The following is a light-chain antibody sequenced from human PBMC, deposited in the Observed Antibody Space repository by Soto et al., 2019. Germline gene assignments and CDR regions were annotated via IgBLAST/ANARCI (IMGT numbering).Light chain of an antibody. Sequence: QSVLTQPPSASGTPGQRVTISCSGSSSNIGSNYVYWYQQLPGTAPKLLIFRNTQRPSGVPDRFSGSKSGTSASLAISGLRSEDEADYYCAAWDDRLSGGVVFGGGTKVTVL. CDR3: AAWDDRLSGGVV. V-gene: IGLV1-47*01. CDR1: SSNIGSNY. CDR2: RNT. J-gene: IGLJ2*01.